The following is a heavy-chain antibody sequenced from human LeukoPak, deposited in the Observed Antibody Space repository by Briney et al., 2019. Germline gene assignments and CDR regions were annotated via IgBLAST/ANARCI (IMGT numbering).Heavy chain of an antibody. CDR1: GFTFSSYE. CDR2: ISSSGSTI. CDR3: ARDPPEKWEPNASLDVDY. Sequence: PGGSLRLSCAASGFTFSSYEMNWVRQAPGKGLEWVSYISSSGSTIYYADSVKGRFTISRDNAKNSLYLQMNSLRAEDTAVYYCARDPPEKWEPNASLDVDYCGQGTLVTVSS. J-gene: IGHJ4*02. V-gene: IGHV3-48*03. D-gene: IGHD1-26*01.